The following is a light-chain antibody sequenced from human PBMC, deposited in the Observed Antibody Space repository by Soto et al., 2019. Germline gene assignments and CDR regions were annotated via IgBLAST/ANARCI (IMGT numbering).Light chain of an antibody. CDR1: QSVTSSY. V-gene: IGKV3-20*01. CDR2: AAS. J-gene: IGKJ4*01. Sequence: EIVLTQSPCTLSLSPGERATLSCRASQSVTSSYLAWYQQKPGQAPRLLIYAASSGATGIPDRFSGSGSGTDFALTISRLEPEDFAVYYCQQYGYSATFGGGTKVDIK. CDR3: QQYGYSAT.